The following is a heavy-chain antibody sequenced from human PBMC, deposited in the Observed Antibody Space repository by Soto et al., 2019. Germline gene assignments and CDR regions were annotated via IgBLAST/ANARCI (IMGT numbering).Heavy chain of an antibody. CDR2: IIPIFGTA. CDR1: GGTFSSYA. Sequence: ASVKVSCKASGGTFSSYAISWVRQAPGQGLEWMGGIIPIFGTANYAQKFQGRVTITADESTSTAYMELSSLRSEDTAVYYCARDTRPYYYGSGSRYEYNWFDPWGQGTLVTVSS. CDR3: ARDTRPYYYGSGSRYEYNWFDP. J-gene: IGHJ5*02. V-gene: IGHV1-69*13. D-gene: IGHD3-10*01.